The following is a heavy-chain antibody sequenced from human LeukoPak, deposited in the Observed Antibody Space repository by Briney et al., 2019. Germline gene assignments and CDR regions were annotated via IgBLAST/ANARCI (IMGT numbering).Heavy chain of an antibody. CDR3: ARSEQFCGGGNCYRYFDY. V-gene: IGHV3-23*01. D-gene: IGHD2-15*01. J-gene: IGHJ4*02. CDR2: ISASGDTT. Sequence: PGRSLRLSCAASGFTFSSYAMHWVRQAPGKGLEWVSAISASGDTTYYADSVKGRFTISRDNSKNTLYLQMNSLRAEDTAVYYCARSEQFCGGGNCYRYFDYWGQGTLVTVSS. CDR1: GFTFSSYA.